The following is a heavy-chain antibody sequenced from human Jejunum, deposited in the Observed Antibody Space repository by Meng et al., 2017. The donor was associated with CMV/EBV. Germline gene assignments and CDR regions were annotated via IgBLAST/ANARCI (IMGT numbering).Heavy chain of an antibody. D-gene: IGHD5/OR15-5a*01. CDR2: IFSNGTT. CDR1: GGSMRPYS. Sequence: LSLTFTVSGGSMRPYSWSWIRQSPGKGLEWLGYIFSNGTTNYNPSLKSRLTLSIDTSKRQYSLSLNSVTAADTAVYFCARDSGVSYWGQGTLVTVSS. CDR3: ARDSGVSY. J-gene: IGHJ4*02. V-gene: IGHV4-59*01.